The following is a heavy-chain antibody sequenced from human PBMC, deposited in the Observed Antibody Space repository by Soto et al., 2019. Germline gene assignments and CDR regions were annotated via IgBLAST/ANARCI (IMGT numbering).Heavy chain of an antibody. D-gene: IGHD3-22*01. CDR2: ISSSSSYI. J-gene: IGHJ4*02. Sequence: GGSLRLSCAASGFTFSSYSMNWVRQAPGKGLEWVSSISSSSSYIYYADSVKGRFTISRDNAKNSLYLQMNSLRAEDTAAYYCARDYPDYYDSSGFGVTFDYWGQGTLVTVSS. V-gene: IGHV3-21*01. CDR3: ARDYPDYYDSSGFGVTFDY. CDR1: GFTFSSYS.